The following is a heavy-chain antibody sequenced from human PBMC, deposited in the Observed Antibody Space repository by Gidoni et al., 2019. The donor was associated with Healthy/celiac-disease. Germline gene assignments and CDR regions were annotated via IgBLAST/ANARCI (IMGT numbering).Heavy chain of an antibody. CDR3: ARGKVGAPSWFDP. CDR2: IYYSGST. D-gene: IGHD1-26*01. J-gene: IGHJ5*02. CDR1: GGSISSYY. Sequence: QVQLQESGPGLVKPSETLSLTCTVSGGSISSYYWSWIRQPPGKGLEWIGYIYYSGSTNYNPSLKSRVTISVDTSKNQFSLKLSSVTAADTAVYYCARGKVGAPSWFDPWGQGTLVTVSS. V-gene: IGHV4-59*01.